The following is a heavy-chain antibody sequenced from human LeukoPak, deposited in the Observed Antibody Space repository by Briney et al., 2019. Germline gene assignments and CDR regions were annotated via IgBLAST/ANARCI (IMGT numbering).Heavy chain of an antibody. CDR2: ISSDSITI. J-gene: IGHJ4*02. CDR1: EFTFSSFG. Sequence: GGSLRLSCAASEFTFSSFGMNWVRQAPGKGLEWVSYISSDSITIYYADSLKGRFTISRDNAKNSLYLQLSSLRSDDTAVYYCARTRGTHISMAYLDSWGQGTLVTVSS. V-gene: IGHV3-48*01. CDR3: ARTRGTHISMAYLDS. D-gene: IGHD2/OR15-2a*01.